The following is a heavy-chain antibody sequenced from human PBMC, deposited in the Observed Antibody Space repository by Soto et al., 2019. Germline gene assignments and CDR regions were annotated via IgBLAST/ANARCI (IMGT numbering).Heavy chain of an antibody. V-gene: IGHV3-48*02. CDR3: ARDVDNALTGLSDAFDV. CDR2: ITTSSSPT. D-gene: IGHD3-9*01. CDR1: GFTFSDYS. Sequence: EVPLVESGGGLVQPGGSLRLSCAASGFTFSDYSMNWVRQAPGKGLEWVSYITTSSSPTYYADSVKGRFTISRDNVKNSLYLQMNSLRDEDTAVYYCARDVDNALTGLSDAFDVWGQGTKVTVSS. J-gene: IGHJ3*01.